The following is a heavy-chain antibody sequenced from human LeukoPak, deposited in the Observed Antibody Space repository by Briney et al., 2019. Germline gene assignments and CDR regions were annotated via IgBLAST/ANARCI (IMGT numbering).Heavy chain of an antibody. V-gene: IGHV3-23*01. D-gene: IGHD3-22*01. Sequence: GGSLRLSCAASGFTFGSYAMSWVRQAPGKGLEWVSGISTSGGTTSYAESVKGRFTVSKDNPRNTLYMEMTSLRDEDTAVYYCAVMHRYYDGSGYWVQWGQGTLVTVSS. CDR1: GFTFGSYA. CDR3: AVMHRYYDGSGYWVQ. J-gene: IGHJ4*02. CDR2: ISTSGGTT.